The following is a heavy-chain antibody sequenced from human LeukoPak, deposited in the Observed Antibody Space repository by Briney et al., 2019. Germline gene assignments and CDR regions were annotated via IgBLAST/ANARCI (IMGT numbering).Heavy chain of an antibody. CDR2: ISSSSSTI. D-gene: IGHD4-17*01. V-gene: IGHV3-48*01. Sequence: QPGGSLRLSCAASEFTFSRYSMNWVRQAPGKGLEWVSYISSSSSTIYYADSVKGRFTISRDNAKNSLYLQMNSLRAEDTAVYYLARQGPYGAFDYGGQGPLVTVSS. CDR1: EFTFSRYS. J-gene: IGHJ4*02. CDR3: ARQGPYGAFDY.